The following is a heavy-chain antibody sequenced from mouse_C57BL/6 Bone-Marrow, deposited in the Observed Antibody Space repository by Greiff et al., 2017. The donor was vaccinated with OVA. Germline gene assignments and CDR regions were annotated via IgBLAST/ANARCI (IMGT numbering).Heavy chain of an antibody. D-gene: IGHD4-1*01. CDR2: IWSGGST. Sequence: VKLMESGPGLVQPSQSLSITCTVSGFSLNSYGVHWVRQSPGKGLEWLGVIWSGGSTDYNAAFISRLSISKDNSKSQVFFKMNSLQADDTAIYYCARTWDGAWFAYWGQGTLVTVSA. J-gene: IGHJ3*01. V-gene: IGHV2-2*01. CDR1: GFSLNSYG. CDR3: ARTWDGAWFAY.